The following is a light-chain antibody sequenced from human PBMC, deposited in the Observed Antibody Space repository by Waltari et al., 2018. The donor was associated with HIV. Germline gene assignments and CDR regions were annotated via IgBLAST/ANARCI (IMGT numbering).Light chain of an antibody. CDR2: DVS. Sequence: QSAMTQPASVSGSPGQSITISCTGTSSDVGGYNYVSWSQQHPGKAPKLMIYDVSNRPAGVSSRFAGSESGNAASLTSSGLQAEDKADYYCSAYTSSSTLDYVFGTGTKVTVL. CDR3: SAYTSSSTLDYV. CDR1: SSDVGGYNY. V-gene: IGLV2-14*03. J-gene: IGLJ1*01.